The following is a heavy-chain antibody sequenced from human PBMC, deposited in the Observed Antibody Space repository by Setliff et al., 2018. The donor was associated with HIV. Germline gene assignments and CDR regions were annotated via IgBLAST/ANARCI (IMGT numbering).Heavy chain of an antibody. CDR1: GGSISSGSYY. CDR3: ARDDGSITDWFDS. CDR2: IYTSGST. D-gene: IGHD6-6*01. V-gene: IGHV4-61*09. J-gene: IGHJ5*01. Sequence: TLSLTCTVSGGSISSGSYYWSWIRQPAGKGLEWIGHIYTSGSTYYNPSLKSRVTISLDTSKNHFSLKLSSVTAADTAVYYCARDDGSITDWFDSWGQGTLVTVSS.